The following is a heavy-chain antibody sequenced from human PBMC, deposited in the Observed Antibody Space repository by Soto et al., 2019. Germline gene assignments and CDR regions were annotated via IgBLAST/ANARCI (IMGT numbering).Heavy chain of an antibody. V-gene: IGHV1-69*02. CDR1: GDSLSRNT. D-gene: IGHD1-26*01. J-gene: IGHJ4*02. Sequence: QVQLLQSGAEVKKPGSSVKVSCKASGDSLSRNTITWVRQAPGQGLEWMGRSIPDLGVTNFAQKFQGRVTMTADKSTNTAYMELSSLRSDDTAVYFCATHKPGRRYYVAYWGQGTLITVSS. CDR3: ATHKPGRRYYVAY. CDR2: SIPDLGVT.